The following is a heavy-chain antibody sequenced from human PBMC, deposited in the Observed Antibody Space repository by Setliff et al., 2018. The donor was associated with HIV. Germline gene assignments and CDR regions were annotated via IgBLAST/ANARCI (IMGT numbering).Heavy chain of an antibody. Sequence: GASVKVSCKASGYTLTSYDINWVRQATGQGLEWMGWMNPNSGDTGYAQKFQDRVTMTRNTSISTAYMELSSLRFEDTAVYYCARGRSLVRGSGSPEYYYMDVWCKGTTVTVS. J-gene: IGHJ6*03. D-gene: IGHD3-10*01. CDR1: GYTLTSYD. V-gene: IGHV1-8*02. CDR2: MNPNSGDT. CDR3: ARGRSLVRGSGSPEYYYMDV.